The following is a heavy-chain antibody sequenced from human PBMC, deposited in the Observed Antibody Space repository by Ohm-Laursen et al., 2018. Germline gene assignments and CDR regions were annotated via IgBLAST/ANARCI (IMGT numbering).Heavy chain of an antibody. D-gene: IGHD2-2*01. J-gene: IGHJ5*02. V-gene: IGHV4-59*01. CDR1: GGSIGTYY. CDR2: VYYSGTT. Sequence: SETLSLTCTVSGGSIGTYYWSWIRQPPGKGLEWIGYVYYSGTTNYNPFLKSRVTISVDRSKNQFSLKLSSVTAADTAVYFCAREGYCTSTGCYQRRFDPWGQGTRVTVSS. CDR3: AREGYCTSTGCYQRRFDP.